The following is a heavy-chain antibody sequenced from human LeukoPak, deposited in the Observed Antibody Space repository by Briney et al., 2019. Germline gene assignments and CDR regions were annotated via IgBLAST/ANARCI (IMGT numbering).Heavy chain of an antibody. CDR2: IYHSGST. Sequence: SETLSLTCAVSGYSISSGYYWGWIRQPPGKGLEWIGSIYHSGSTYYNPSLKSRVTISVDTSKNQLSLKLSSVTAADTAVYYCASVFWSGYPYWGQGTLVTVSS. CDR3: ASVFWSGYPY. CDR1: GYSISSGYY. J-gene: IGHJ4*02. D-gene: IGHD3-3*01. V-gene: IGHV4-38-2*01.